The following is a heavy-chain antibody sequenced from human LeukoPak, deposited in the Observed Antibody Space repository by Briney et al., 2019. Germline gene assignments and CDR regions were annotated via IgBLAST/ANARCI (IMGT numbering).Heavy chain of an antibody. V-gene: IGHV3-23*01. J-gene: IGHJ4*02. CDR2: ISGSGGST. Sequence: GGSLRLSCAASGFTFSSYAMSWVRQAPGKGLEWVSAISGSGGSTYYADSVKGRFTISRDNSKNTLYLQVNSLRAEDTAVYYCAKSGRGGGSWYFDYWGQGTLVTVSS. CDR1: GFTFSSYA. D-gene: IGHD6-13*01. CDR3: AKSGRGGGSWYFDY.